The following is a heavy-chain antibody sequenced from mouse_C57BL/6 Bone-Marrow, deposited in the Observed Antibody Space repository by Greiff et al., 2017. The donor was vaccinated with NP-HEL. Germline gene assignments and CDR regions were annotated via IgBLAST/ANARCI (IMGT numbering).Heavy chain of an antibody. Sequence: QVTLKVSGPGILQPSQTLSLTCSFSGFSLSTCGMGVGWIRQPSGKGLEWLAHIWWDDDKYYNPALKSWLQHSKDTSKHQVLPKSAKVDTADTATYYCARRGFITTVDYWGQGTTLTVTS. D-gene: IGHD1-1*01. J-gene: IGHJ2*01. CDR1: GFSLSTCGMG. CDR2: IWWDDDK. V-gene: IGHV8-8*01. CDR3: ARRGFITTVDY.